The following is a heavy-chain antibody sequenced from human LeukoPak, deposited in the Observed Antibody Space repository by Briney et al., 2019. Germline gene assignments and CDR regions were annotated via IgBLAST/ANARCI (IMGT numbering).Heavy chain of an antibody. V-gene: IGHV4-38-2*01. CDR3: ARHACSSTSCYGYYYYYYMDV. J-gene: IGHJ6*03. D-gene: IGHD2-2*01. CDR2: IYHSGST. CDR1: GYSISSGYY. Sequence: SETLSLTCAVSGYSISSGYYWGWIRQPSGKGLEWIGSIYHSGSTYYNPSLKSRVTISVDTSKNQFSLKLSSVTAADTAVYYCARHACSSTSCYGYYYYYYMDVWGKGTTVTVSS.